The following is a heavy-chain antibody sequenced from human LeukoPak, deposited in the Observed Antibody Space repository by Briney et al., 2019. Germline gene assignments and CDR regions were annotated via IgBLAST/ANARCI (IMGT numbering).Heavy chain of an antibody. CDR3: ASLPLRHSSSWALPRGG. Sequence: ASVKVSCKASGGTFSSYAISWVRQAPGQGLEWMGGIIPIFGTANYAQKFQGRVTITTDESTSTAYMELSSLRSEDTAVYYCASLPLRHSSSWALPRGGWGQGTLVTVSS. CDR1: GGTFSSYA. V-gene: IGHV1-69*05. J-gene: IGHJ4*02. D-gene: IGHD6-13*01. CDR2: IIPIFGTA.